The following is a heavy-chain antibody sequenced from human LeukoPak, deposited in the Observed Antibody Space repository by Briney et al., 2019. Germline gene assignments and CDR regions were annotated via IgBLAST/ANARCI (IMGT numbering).Heavy chain of an antibody. V-gene: IGHV1-2*02. Sequence: SVKVSCKASGYTFTGYYMHWVRQAPGQGLEWMGWINPNSGGTNYAQKFQGRVIMTRDTSISTAYMELSRLRSDDTAVYYCARAPIAVAGNFDYWGQGTLVTVSS. D-gene: IGHD6-19*01. CDR2: INPNSGGT. CDR3: ARAPIAVAGNFDY. CDR1: GYTFTGYY. J-gene: IGHJ4*02.